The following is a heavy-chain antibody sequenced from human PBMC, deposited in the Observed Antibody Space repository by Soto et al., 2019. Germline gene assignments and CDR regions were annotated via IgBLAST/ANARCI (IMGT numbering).Heavy chain of an antibody. V-gene: IGHV3-30-3*01. D-gene: IGHD3-10*01. CDR1: GFTFSSYA. CDR2: ISYDGSNK. CDR3: ARAPKLLWFGELSSYYGMDV. J-gene: IGHJ6*02. Sequence: GGSLRLSCAASGFTFSSYAMHWVRQAPGKGLEWVAVISYDGSNKYYADSVKGRFTISRDNSKNTLYLQMNSLRAEDTAVYYCARAPKLLWFGELSSYYGMDVWGQGTTVTVSS.